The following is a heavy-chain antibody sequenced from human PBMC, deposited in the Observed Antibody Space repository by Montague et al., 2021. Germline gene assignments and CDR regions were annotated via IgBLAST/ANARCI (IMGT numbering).Heavy chain of an antibody. J-gene: IGHJ3*01. V-gene: IGHV3-74*01. CDR2: IHGDGGAT. Sequence: SLRLSCAASGFAFNMYWMHWVRQAPGKGLVWVSRIHGDGGATYSADFVRGRFIISRDNAKNTLYLQMNSLEAEDTAIYYCVRSCSVTNCYTGDAFDVWGHGTMVTVSS. CDR3: VRSCSVTNCYTGDAFDV. CDR1: GFAFNMYW. D-gene: IGHD3-16*02.